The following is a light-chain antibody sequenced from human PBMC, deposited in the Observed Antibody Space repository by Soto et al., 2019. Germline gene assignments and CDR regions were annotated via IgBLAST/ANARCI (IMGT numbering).Light chain of an antibody. CDR1: QSVSSNY. Sequence: IVLTQSPGTLSLSPGARATLSCRASQSVSSNYLAWYQQKPGQAPRLLIYAASSRATGIPDRFSGSGYGTDFTLTISRLEPEDFAVYYCQQFGSSRTFGQGTKVEIK. J-gene: IGKJ1*01. CDR3: QQFGSSRT. CDR2: AAS. V-gene: IGKV3-20*01.